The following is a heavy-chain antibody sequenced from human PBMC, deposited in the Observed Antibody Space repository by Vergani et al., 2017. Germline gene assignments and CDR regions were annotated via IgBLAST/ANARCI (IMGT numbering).Heavy chain of an antibody. CDR3: TTGIAVAGLFYCYGMDV. CDR2: IKSKIDGGTT. D-gene: IGHD6-19*01. Sequence: EVQLVESGGGLVKPGGSLRLSCAASGFTFSNAWMGWVRQAPGKGLEWVGRIKSKIDGGTTDYAAPVKGRFTISRDESKNTLYLQMNSLKTEDTAVYYCTTGIAVAGLFYCYGMDVWGQGP. CDR1: GFTFSNAW. V-gene: IGHV3-15*01. J-gene: IGHJ6*02.